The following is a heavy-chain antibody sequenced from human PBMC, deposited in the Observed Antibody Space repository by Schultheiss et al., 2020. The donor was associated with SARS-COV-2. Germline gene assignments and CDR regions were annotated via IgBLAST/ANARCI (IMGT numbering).Heavy chain of an antibody. CDR3: ARDGPGSDY. Sequence: SETLSLTCTVSGGSISSYYWSWIRQPPGKGLEWIGEITHSGSTNYNPSLKSRVTISVDTSKNQFSLKLSSVTAADTAVYYCARDGPGSDYWGQGTLVTVSS. V-gene: IGHV4-34*01. CDR2: ITHSGST. J-gene: IGHJ4*02. D-gene: IGHD2-2*01. CDR1: GGSISSYY.